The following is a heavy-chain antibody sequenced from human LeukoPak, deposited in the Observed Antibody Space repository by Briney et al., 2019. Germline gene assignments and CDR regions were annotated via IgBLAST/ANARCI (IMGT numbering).Heavy chain of an antibody. J-gene: IGHJ4*02. CDR2: IYPGDSDT. Sequence: GESLKISCKGSGYSFTSYWIGWVRQLPGKGLEWMGIIYPGDSDTRYSPSFQGQVTISADKSISTAYLQRSSLKASDTAMYYCARPQTTSSYYDFDYWGQGTLVTVSS. CDR3: ARPQTTSSYYDFDY. D-gene: IGHD1-26*01. V-gene: IGHV5-51*01. CDR1: GYSFTSYW.